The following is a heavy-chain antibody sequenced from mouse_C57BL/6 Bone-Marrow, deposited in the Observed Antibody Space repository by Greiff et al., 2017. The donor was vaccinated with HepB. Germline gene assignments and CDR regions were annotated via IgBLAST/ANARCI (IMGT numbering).Heavy chain of an antibody. CDR3: ARGPYYGRYFDV. CDR1: GYTFTSYW. CDR2: IYPSDSET. Sequence: VKLQQPGAELVRPGSSVKLSCKASGYTFTSYWMDWVKQRPGQGLEWIGNIYPSDSETHYNQKFKDKATLTVDKSSSTAYMQLSSLTSEDSAVYYCARGPYYGRYFDVWGTGTTVTVSS. V-gene: IGHV1-61*01. J-gene: IGHJ1*03. D-gene: IGHD1-1*02.